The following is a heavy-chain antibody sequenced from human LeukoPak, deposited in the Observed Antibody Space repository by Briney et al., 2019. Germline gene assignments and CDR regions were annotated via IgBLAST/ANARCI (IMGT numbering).Heavy chain of an antibody. Sequence: SETLSLTCTVSGGSISSYWWSWIRQPPGKGLEWIGYIYYTGGTTYNPSLKSRVTISVDTSKNQFSLKLTSVTAADTAVYYCARAGGDYLFDYWGQGTLVTVSS. J-gene: IGHJ4*02. D-gene: IGHD4-17*01. CDR1: GGSISSYW. CDR2: IYYTGGT. CDR3: ARAGGDYLFDY. V-gene: IGHV4-59*01.